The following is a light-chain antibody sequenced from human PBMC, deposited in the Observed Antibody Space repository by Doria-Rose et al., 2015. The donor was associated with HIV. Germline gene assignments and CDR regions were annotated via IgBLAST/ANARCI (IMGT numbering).Light chain of an antibody. CDR2: KVS. J-gene: IGKJ1*01. V-gene: IGKV1-5*03. CDR3: QHFDKYFSWT. CDR1: QSISNW. Sequence: TQSPSTLSASVGDRVTITCRASQSISNWLAWYQQKPGQAPKLLIYKVSTLQSGVPSRFRGSGSGTEFTLTINSLQPDDFATYYCQHFDKYFSWTFGHGTKVDIK.